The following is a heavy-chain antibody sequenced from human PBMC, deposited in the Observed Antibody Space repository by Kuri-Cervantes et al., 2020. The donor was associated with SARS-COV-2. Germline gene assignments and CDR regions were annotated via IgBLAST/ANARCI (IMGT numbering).Heavy chain of an antibody. Sequence: GESLKISCAASGFTFSSYSMNWVRQAPGKGLEWVAVISYDGSNKYYADSVKGRFTISRDNSKNTLYLQMNSLRAEDTAVYYCANPYYYDSSGYYFSGAFDIWGQGTMVTVSS. CDR2: ISYDGSNK. J-gene: IGHJ3*02. D-gene: IGHD3-22*01. V-gene: IGHV3-30*18. CDR3: ANPYYYDSSGYYFSGAFDI. CDR1: GFTFSSYS.